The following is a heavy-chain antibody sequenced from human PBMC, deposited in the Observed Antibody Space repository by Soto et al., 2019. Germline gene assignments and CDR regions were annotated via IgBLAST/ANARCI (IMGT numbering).Heavy chain of an antibody. J-gene: IGHJ5*02. V-gene: IGHV3-49*03. Sequence: GGSLRLSCTASGFTFGDYAMSWFRQAPGKGLEWVGFIRSKAYGGTTEYAASVKGRFTISRDDSKSIAYLQMNSLKTEDTAVYYCTRDARTGNRLQYRTRRLNNWFDPWGQGTLVTVSS. CDR3: TRDARTGNRLQYRTRRLNNWFDP. D-gene: IGHD4-4*01. CDR1: GFTFGDYA. CDR2: IRSKAYGGTT.